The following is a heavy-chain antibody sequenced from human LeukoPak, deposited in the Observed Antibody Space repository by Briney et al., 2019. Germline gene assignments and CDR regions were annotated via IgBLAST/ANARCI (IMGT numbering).Heavy chain of an antibody. Sequence: GESLKISCKGSGYSFTSYWIGWVRQMPGKGLEWMGIIYPGDSDTRYSPSFQGQVTISADKSISTAYLQWSSLKASDTAMYYCARLSDILTGYPMFDYWGQGTLVTVSS. D-gene: IGHD3-9*01. V-gene: IGHV5-51*01. CDR3: ARLSDILTGYPMFDY. CDR1: GYSFTSYW. J-gene: IGHJ4*02. CDR2: IYPGDSDT.